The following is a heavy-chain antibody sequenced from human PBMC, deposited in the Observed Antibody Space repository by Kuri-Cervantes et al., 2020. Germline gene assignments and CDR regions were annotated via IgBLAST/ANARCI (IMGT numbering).Heavy chain of an antibody. CDR2: ISWNSGRI. J-gene: IGHJ4*02. D-gene: IGHD2-8*01. CDR1: GFTFDDYA. Sequence: SLRLSCAASGFTFDDYAMHWVRQTPGKGLEWVSGISWNSGRIAYVDSVKGRFTISRDNAKSSLHLQMNRLRVEDTAVYYCARERETYCTNGVCYMYYFDYWGQGTLVTVSS. V-gene: IGHV3-9*01. CDR3: ARERETYCTNGVCYMYYFDY.